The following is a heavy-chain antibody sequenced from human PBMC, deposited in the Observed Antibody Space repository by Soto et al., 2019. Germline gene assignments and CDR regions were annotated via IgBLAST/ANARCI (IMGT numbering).Heavy chain of an antibody. J-gene: IGHJ3*02. CDR3: AREVGATEDAFDI. D-gene: IGHD1-26*01. V-gene: IGHV1-2*07. CDR2: INPNSGGT. Sequence: QVQLVQSGAEVQKPGASVKVSCKASGYTFTGYYMHWVRQAPGQGLEWMGWINPNSGGTNYAHKFRGRVTMTRDTSVSRAYMELSRLRSDDTAVYYCAREVGATEDAFDIWGQGTMVTVSS. CDR1: GYTFTGYY.